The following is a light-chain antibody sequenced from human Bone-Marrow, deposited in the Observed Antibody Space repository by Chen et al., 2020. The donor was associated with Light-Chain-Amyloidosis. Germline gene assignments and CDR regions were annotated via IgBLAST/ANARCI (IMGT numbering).Light chain of an antibody. CDR1: NSGSTS. J-gene: IGLJ3*02. CDR3: QVWDRSSDRPV. V-gene: IGLV3-21*02. Sequence: SYVLTQPSSVSVAPGQTATIACGGNNSGSTSVHWYQQTPGQAPLLGVYDDSDRPSGIPERVSGSNSGNTATLTISSVEAGDEADDYCQVWDRSSDRPVFGGGTKLTVL. CDR2: DDS.